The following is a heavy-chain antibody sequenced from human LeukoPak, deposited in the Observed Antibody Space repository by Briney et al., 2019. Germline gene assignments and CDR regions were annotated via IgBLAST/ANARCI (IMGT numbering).Heavy chain of an antibody. CDR2: ISSSSSYI. CDR1: GFTFSSYS. Sequence: GGSLRLSCAASGFTFSSYSMNWVRQAPGKGLEWVSSISSSSSYIYYADSVKGRFTISRDNAKNSLFLQMNSLRAEDTAVYYCARDLCSGGSCYSATDYWGQGTLVTVSS. J-gene: IGHJ4*02. V-gene: IGHV3-21*01. CDR3: ARDLCSGGSCYSATDY. D-gene: IGHD2-15*01.